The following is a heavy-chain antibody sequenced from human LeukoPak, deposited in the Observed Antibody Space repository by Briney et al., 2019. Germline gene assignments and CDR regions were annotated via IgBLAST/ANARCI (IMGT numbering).Heavy chain of an antibody. V-gene: IGHV4-4*02. CDR2: IYHSGST. CDR3: ARSIAAAGTDWFDP. D-gene: IGHD6-13*01. CDR1: GGSISSSNW. Sequence: TTSETLSLTCAVSGGSISSSNWWSWVRQPPGKGLEWIGEIYHSGSTNYNPSLKSRVTISVDKSKNQFSLKLSSVTAADTAVYYCARSIAAAGTDWFDPWGQGTLVTVSS. J-gene: IGHJ5*02.